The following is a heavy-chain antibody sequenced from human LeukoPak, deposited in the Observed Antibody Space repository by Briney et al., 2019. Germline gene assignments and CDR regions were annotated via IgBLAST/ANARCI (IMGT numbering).Heavy chain of an antibody. J-gene: IGHJ4*02. CDR2: INTDGSNT. CDR3: TRGGTTLDY. V-gene: IGHV3-74*01. Sequence: GGSLRLSCAASAFTFSSYWMHWVRQAPGKGLVWVSRINTDGSNTAYADSVKGRFTISGDNAKNTLYLQMNSLRAEDTAVYYCTRGGTTLDYWGQGTLVTVSS. CDR1: AFTFSSYW. D-gene: IGHD1-7*01.